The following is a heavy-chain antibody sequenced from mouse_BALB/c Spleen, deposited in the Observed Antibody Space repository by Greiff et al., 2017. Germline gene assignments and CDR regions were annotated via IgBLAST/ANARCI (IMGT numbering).Heavy chain of an antibody. V-gene: IGHV1-7*01. CDR1: GYTFTSYW. Sequence: VQLQQSGAELAKPGASVKMSCKASGYTFTSYWMHWVKQRPGQGLEWIGYINPSTGYTEYNQKFKDKATLTADKSSSTAYMQLSSLTSEDSAVYYCARNWDPFDYWGQGTTLTVSS. CDR2: INPSTGYT. J-gene: IGHJ2*01. CDR3: ARNWDPFDY. D-gene: IGHD4-1*01.